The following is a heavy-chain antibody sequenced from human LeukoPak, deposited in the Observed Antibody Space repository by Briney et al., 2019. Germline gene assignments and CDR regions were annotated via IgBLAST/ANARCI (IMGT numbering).Heavy chain of an antibody. CDR1: GYTFSNYG. CDR3: ARGWLQPYWYFDL. D-gene: IGHD5-24*01. V-gene: IGHV1-18*01. Sequence: ASVKVFCKASGYTFSNYGISWVRQAPGQGLEWMGWISPYNGNTDYAQKLQGRVTMTTDTSTTTGYMELRSLRSDDTAVYYCARGWLQPYWYFDLWGRGTVVTVSS. CDR2: ISPYNGNT. J-gene: IGHJ2*01.